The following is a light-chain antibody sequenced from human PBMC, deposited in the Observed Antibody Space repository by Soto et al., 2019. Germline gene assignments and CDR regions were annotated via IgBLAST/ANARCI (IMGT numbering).Light chain of an antibody. Sequence: EIVMTQSPATLSVSPGETATLSCRASQSVSRYLAWYKHRPGQGPRLLIYDASTRATGIPARFSGSGSGTEFTLTIIGLQSEDFAVNSCQQCSDWPLFTFGQGTRLEIK. CDR3: QQCSDWPLFT. V-gene: IGKV3-15*01. J-gene: IGKJ5*01. CDR2: DAS. CDR1: QSVSRY.